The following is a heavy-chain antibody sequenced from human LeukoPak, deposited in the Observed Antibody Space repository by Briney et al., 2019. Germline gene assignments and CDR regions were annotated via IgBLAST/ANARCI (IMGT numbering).Heavy chain of an antibody. CDR3: ASLCSGGSCYWDY. CDR2: IYHSGST. V-gene: IGHV4-4*02. CDR1: GGSISSSNW. J-gene: IGHJ4*02. Sequence: SETLSLTCAVSGGSISSSNWWSWVRQPLGKGLEWIGEIYHSGSTNYNPSLKSRVTISVDKSKNQFSLKLSSVTAADTAVYYCASLCSGGSCYWDYWGQGTLVTVSS. D-gene: IGHD2-15*01.